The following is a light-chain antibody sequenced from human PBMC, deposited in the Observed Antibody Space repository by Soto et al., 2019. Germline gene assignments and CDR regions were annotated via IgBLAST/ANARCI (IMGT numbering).Light chain of an antibody. V-gene: IGKV1-27*01. CDR3: QKDNSAPLT. J-gene: IGKJ4*01. CDR1: QGVGVY. Sequence: DIQMTQSPSSLSASVGDRVTITCRASQGVGVYVAWFQQKPGNVPKLLIYAASTLQSGVPSRFSGSGSGTDFTLTISSLQPEDVATYYCQKDNSAPLTFGGGTKVEIK. CDR2: AAS.